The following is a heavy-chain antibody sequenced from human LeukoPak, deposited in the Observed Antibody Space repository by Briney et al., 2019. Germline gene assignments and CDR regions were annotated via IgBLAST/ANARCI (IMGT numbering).Heavy chain of an antibody. V-gene: IGHV4-34*01. D-gene: IGHD6-13*01. CDR3: ARGYSSSWWFLGP. CDR2: INHSGST. J-gene: IGHJ5*02. CDR1: GGSFSGYY. Sequence: SETLSLTCTVYGGSFSGYYWSWIRQPPGKGLEWIGEINHSGSTNYNPSLKSRVTISVDTSKNQFSLRLSSVTAADTAVYYCARGYSSSWWFLGPWGQGTLVTVSS.